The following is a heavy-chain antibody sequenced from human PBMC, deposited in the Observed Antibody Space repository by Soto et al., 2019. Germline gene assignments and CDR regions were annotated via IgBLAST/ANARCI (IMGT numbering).Heavy chain of an antibody. D-gene: IGHD3-22*01. CDR1: RFTVSSNY. CDR2: IYSGGST. Sequence: GSLVLSCSASRFTVSSNYMRWVRQAPGKGLDWVSVIYSGGSTYYADSVKGRFTIARDNSKHTVYLQMNSRRAEDTAVYYCARDQYDYNRTGLNYYGLDVWGQGTTVPVSS. J-gene: IGHJ6*02. V-gene: IGHV3-53*01. CDR3: ARDQYDYNRTGLNYYGLDV.